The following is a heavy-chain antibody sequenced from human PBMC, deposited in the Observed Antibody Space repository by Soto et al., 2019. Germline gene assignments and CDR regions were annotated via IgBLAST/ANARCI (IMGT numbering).Heavy chain of an antibody. CDR1: GFTFSDHY. Sequence: PGGSLRLSCAVSGFTFSDHYMDWVRQAPGKGLEWVARSRNIDHRYSTEYGGSVKGRFTISRDDSKSSLYLEMNSLRTEDTAIYYCVRGYSSFDVWGRGTMVTVSS. D-gene: IGHD5-18*01. CDR2: SRNIDHRYST. CDR3: VRGYSSFDV. V-gene: IGHV3-72*01. J-gene: IGHJ3*01.